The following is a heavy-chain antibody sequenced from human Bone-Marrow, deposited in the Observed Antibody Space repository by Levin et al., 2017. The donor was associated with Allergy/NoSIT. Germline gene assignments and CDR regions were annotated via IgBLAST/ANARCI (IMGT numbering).Heavy chain of an antibody. V-gene: IGHV1-18*01. J-gene: IGHJ5*02. Sequence: ASVKVSCKASGYTFTSYGISWVRQAPGQGLEWMGWISAYNGNTNYAQKLQGRVTMTTDTSTSTAYMELRSLRSDDTAVYYCARGECCSGGSCYGANWFDPWGQGTLVTVSS. CDR2: ISAYNGNT. D-gene: IGHD2-15*01. CDR1: GYTFTSYG. CDR3: ARGECCSGGSCYGANWFDP.